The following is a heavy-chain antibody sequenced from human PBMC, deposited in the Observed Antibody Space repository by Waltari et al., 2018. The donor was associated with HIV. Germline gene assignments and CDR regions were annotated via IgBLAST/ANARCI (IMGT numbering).Heavy chain of an antibody. CDR3: ARGGGRLLEWLGN. CDR2: IYTSAST. J-gene: IGHJ4*02. CDR1: GASISSGSYY. Sequence: QVQLQESGPGLVKPSQTLSLTCTVSGASISSGSYYWSWIRQPAGKELEWIGRIYTSASTNYNPSLRSRVTISLDTSKNRFSLKLSSVTAADTAVYYCARGGGRLLEWLGNWGQGTQVTVSS. D-gene: IGHD3-3*01. V-gene: IGHV4-61*02.